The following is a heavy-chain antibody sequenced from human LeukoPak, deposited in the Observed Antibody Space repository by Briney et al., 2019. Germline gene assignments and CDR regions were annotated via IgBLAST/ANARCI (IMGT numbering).Heavy chain of an antibody. CDR1: GYTFNSFG. CDR2: IIPILGIA. Sequence: ASVKVSCKASGYTFNSFGISWVRQAPGQGLEWMGRIIPILGIANYAQKFQGRVTITADKSTSTAYMELSSLRSEDTAVYYCARDRHGYDILTGYLDYWGQGTLVTVSS. V-gene: IGHV1-69*04. J-gene: IGHJ4*02. CDR3: ARDRHGYDILTGYLDY. D-gene: IGHD3-9*01.